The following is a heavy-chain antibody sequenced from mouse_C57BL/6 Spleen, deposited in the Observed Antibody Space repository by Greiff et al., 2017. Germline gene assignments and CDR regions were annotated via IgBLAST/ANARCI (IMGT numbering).Heavy chain of an antibody. Sequence: VQLQQPGTELVKPGASVKLSCKASGYTFTSYWMHWVKQRPGQGLEWIGNINPSNGGTNYNEKFKSKATLTVDKSSSTAYMQLSSLTSEDSAVYYCARERVYDRKAFAYWGQGTLVTVSA. V-gene: IGHV1-53*01. CDR1: GYTFTSYW. CDR3: ARERVYDRKAFAY. J-gene: IGHJ3*01. D-gene: IGHD2-3*01. CDR2: INPSNGGT.